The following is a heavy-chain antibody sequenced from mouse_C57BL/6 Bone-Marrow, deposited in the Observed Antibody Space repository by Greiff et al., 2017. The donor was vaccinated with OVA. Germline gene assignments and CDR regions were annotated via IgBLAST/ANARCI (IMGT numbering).Heavy chain of an antibody. CDR2: IDPNSGGT. D-gene: IGHD1-1*01. J-gene: IGHJ2*01. V-gene: IGHV1-72*01. CDR3: ARWETTVVAEDYFDY. Sequence: QVQLKQPGAELVKPGASVKLSCKASGYTFTSYWMHWVKQRPGRGLEWIGRIDPNSGGTKYNEKFKSKATLTVDKPSSTAYMQLSSLTSEDSAVYYCARWETTVVAEDYFDYWGQGTTLTVSS. CDR1: GYTFTSYW.